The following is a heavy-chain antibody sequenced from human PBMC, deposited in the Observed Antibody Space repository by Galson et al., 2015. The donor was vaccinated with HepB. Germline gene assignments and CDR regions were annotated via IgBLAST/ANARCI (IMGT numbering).Heavy chain of an antibody. CDR3: ARSLTTTMWFDP. CDR2: ISSSGSTI. Sequence: SLRLSCAASGFTFSSYEMHWVRQAPGKGLEWVSYISSSGSTIYYVDSVKGRFTISRDNAKNSLYLQMNSLRAEDTARYYCARSLTTTMWFDPWGQGTLVTVSS. V-gene: IGHV3-48*03. D-gene: IGHD3-10*01. J-gene: IGHJ5*02. CDR1: GFTFSSYE.